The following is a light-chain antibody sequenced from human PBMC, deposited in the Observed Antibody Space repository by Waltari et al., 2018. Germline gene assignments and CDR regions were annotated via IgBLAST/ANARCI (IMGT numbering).Light chain of an antibody. Sequence: SYELTQPPSVSVSPGQTASITCSGDKLGDKYACWYQQKPGQSPVVVLYHDTKRPSGIPERFAGSNSGNTATLTISGTQAMDEADYYCQAWDSSTYHVVFGGGTKLTVL. CDR1: KLGDKY. CDR2: HDT. V-gene: IGLV3-1*01. CDR3: QAWDSSTYHVV. J-gene: IGLJ2*01.